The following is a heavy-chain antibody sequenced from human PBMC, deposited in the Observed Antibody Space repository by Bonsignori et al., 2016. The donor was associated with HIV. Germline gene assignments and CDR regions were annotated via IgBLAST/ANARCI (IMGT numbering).Heavy chain of an antibody. CDR1: GFTFSGYA. D-gene: IGHD3-9*01. V-gene: IGHV3-21*01. CDR2: ISTTGTYI. J-gene: IGHJ3*02. Sequence: GESLKISCTASGFTFSGYAMNWVRQAPGKGLEWVSSISTTGTYIYYADSMKGRFSISRDNAKNSLYLQMNTLRAEDTAVYYCARDLFDIFIGSADHAFDIWGQGTMVTVSS. CDR3: ARDLFDIFIGSADHAFDI.